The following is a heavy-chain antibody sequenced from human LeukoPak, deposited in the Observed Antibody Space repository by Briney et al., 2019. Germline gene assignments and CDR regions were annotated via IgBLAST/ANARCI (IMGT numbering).Heavy chain of an antibody. CDR3: ASAPKTYYDYVWGHTGAFDI. CDR2: IYYSGST. V-gene: IGHV4-61*08. CDR1: GGSISSGGYY. J-gene: IGHJ3*02. Sequence: PSQTLSLTCTVSGGSISSGGYYWSWIRQPPGKGLEWIGYIYYSGSTNYNPSLKSRVTISVDTSKNQFSLKLSSVTAADTAVYYCASAPKTYYDYVWGHTGAFDIWGQGTMVTVSS. D-gene: IGHD3-16*01.